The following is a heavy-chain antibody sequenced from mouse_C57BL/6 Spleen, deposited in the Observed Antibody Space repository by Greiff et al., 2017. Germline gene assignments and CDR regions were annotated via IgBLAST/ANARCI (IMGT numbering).Heavy chain of an antibody. J-gene: IGHJ3*01. CDR3: ANYGSYGWDVLAY. V-gene: IGHV1-55*01. CDR1: GYTFTSYW. Sequence: QVQLQQPGAELVKPGASVKMSCKASGYTFTSYWITWVKQRPGQGLEWIGDIYPGSGSTNYNEKFKCKATLTVDTSSSTAYMQLSSLTSEASAVYYCANYGSYGWDVLAYWGQGTLVTVSA. D-gene: IGHD1-1*02. CDR2: IYPGSGST.